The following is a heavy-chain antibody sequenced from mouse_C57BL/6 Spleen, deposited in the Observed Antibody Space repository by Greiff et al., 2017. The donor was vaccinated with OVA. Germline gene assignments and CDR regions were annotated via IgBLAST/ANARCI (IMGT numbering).Heavy chain of an antibody. D-gene: IGHD2-2*01. J-gene: IGHJ2*01. CDR1: GYTFTDYN. Sequence: VQLQQSGPELVKPGASVKMSCKASGYTFTDYNMHWVKQSHGKSLEWIGYINPNNGGTSYNQKFKGKATLTVNKSSSTAYMELRSLTSEDSAVYYCARGKSMVTTCFDYWGQGTTLTVSS. CDR2: INPNNGGT. CDR3: ARGKSMVTTCFDY. V-gene: IGHV1-22*01.